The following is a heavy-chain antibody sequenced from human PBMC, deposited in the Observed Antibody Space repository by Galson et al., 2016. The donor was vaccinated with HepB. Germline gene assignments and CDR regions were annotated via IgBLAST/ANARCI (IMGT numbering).Heavy chain of an antibody. J-gene: IGHJ4*02. D-gene: IGHD3-10*01. Sequence: SLRLSCAASGFTFNTYSMNWVRQAPGKGLEWVSSISSTSIYIYYADSVKGRFTISRDNAKNVLYLQMNSLRAEDTAVYYCARERDYYGSGSYGYWGQGTLVTVSS. CDR2: ISSTSIYI. CDR1: GFTFNTYS. CDR3: ARERDYYGSGSYGY. V-gene: IGHV3-21*01.